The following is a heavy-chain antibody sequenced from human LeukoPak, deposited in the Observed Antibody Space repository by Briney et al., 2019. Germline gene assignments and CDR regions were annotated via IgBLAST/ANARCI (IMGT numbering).Heavy chain of an antibody. Sequence: GASVKVSCKASGYTFTSYDINWVRQATGQGLEWMGWMNPNSGNTGYAQKFQGRVTMTRDMSTSTVYMELSSLRSEDTAVYYCARDVLDSTDPRDKPPLGLFDYWGQGTLVTVSS. CDR1: GYTFTSYD. D-gene: IGHD3-22*01. J-gene: IGHJ4*02. V-gene: IGHV1-8*01. CDR3: ARDVLDSTDPRDKPPLGLFDY. CDR2: MNPNSGNT.